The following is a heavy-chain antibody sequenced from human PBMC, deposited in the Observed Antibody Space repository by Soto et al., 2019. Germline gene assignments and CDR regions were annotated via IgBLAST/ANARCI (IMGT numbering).Heavy chain of an antibody. CDR3: ARWVEVSLAYFDS. CDR2: IFHSGRT. CDR1: GGSITNSYYY. Sequence: QVQLQESGPGLVEPSQTLSLTCTVSGGSITNSYYYWSWVRQNPGKGLEWIGHIFHSGRTYYNPFLTGRISILVDTSMNQFSLNLNSVTAADTAVYYCARWVEVSLAYFDSWGQGIPVTVSS. V-gene: IGHV4-31*03. D-gene: IGHD2-15*01. J-gene: IGHJ4*02.